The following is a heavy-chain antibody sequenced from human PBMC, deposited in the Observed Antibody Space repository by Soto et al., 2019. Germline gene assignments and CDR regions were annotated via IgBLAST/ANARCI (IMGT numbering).Heavy chain of an antibody. CDR1: GFTFSSYG. V-gene: IGHV3-33*01. J-gene: IGHJ6*02. D-gene: IGHD6-6*01. CDR3: ARDTSRIKQLVLPYYYYGMDV. Sequence: QVQLVESGGGVVQPGRSLRLSCAASGFTFSSYGMHWVRQAPGKGLEWVAVIWYDGSNEYYADSVKGRFTISRDNSKNTLYLQMNSLRAEDTAVYYCARDTSRIKQLVLPYYYYGMDVWGQGTTVTVSS. CDR2: IWYDGSNE.